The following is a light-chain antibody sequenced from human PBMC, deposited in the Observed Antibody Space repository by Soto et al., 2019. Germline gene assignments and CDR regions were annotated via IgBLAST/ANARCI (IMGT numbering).Light chain of an antibody. CDR2: KAS. J-gene: IGKJ1*01. CDR1: QSISPW. V-gene: IGKV1-5*03. Sequence: DIQMTQSPSTLSASVGDRVTITCRASQSISPWLAWYQQKPGKAPKLLISKASSLKSGVPSRFSGSGSGTEFTLTISSLQPDDFASYYCQQYYSYSLTFGQGTKVEIK. CDR3: QQYYSYSLT.